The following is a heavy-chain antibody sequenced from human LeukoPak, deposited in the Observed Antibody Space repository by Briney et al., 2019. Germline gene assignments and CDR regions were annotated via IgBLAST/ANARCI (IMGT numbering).Heavy chain of an antibody. V-gene: IGHV1-2*02. CDR3: AKDAVTVATPYFDF. J-gene: IGHJ4*02. CDR1: GFTFTGYY. CDR2: INLNSGGT. Sequence: VASVKVSCKTSGFTFTGYYVHWVRQAPGQGLEWMGWINLNSGGTTYAQNFQGRVTMTRDTSISTAYMGLSRLRSDDTAVYFCAKDAVTVATPYFDFWGQGTLVTVSS. D-gene: IGHD4-11*01.